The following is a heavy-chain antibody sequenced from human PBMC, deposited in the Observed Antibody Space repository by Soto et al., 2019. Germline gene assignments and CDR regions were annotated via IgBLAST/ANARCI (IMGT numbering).Heavy chain of an antibody. CDR2: ISSSSSYI. Sequence: EVQLVESGGGLVKSGGSLRLSCAASGFTFSSYSMNWVRQAPGKGLEWVSSISSSSSYIYYADSVKGRFTISRDNAKNSLYLPMNSLRAEDTAVYYCARDPTPYGSGRMDVWGQGTTVTVSS. CDR3: ARDPTPYGSGRMDV. D-gene: IGHD3-10*01. CDR1: GFTFSSYS. V-gene: IGHV3-21*01. J-gene: IGHJ6*02.